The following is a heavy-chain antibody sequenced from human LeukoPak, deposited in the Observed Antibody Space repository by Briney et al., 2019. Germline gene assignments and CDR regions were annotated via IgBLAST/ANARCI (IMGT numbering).Heavy chain of an antibody. CDR2: INHSGST. Sequence: PSETLSLTCTVSGGSISSYYWSWIRQPPGKGLEWIGEINHSGSTNYNPSLKSRVTISVDTSKNQFSLKLSSVAAADTAVYYCARGRLHPYYYYYYYYMDVWGKGTTVTVSS. D-gene: IGHD5-24*01. CDR1: GGSISSYY. V-gene: IGHV4-34*01. J-gene: IGHJ6*03. CDR3: ARGRLHPYYYYYYYYMDV.